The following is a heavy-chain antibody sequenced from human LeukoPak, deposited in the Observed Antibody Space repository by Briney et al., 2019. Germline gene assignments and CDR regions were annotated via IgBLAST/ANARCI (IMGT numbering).Heavy chain of an antibody. Sequence: GGSLRLSCAASGFTFSNYAMHWVRQAPGKVLEWVAVIFFDGSMQYFADSVKGRFTISRDNSKNTLYVQMNSLRAEDTAVYYCARDVRGPTGYDSIGRDTFDYWGQGTLVTVSS. CDR2: IFFDGSMQ. CDR3: ARDVRGPTGYDSIGRDTFDY. CDR1: GFTFSNYA. V-gene: IGHV3-30*04. D-gene: IGHD3-22*01. J-gene: IGHJ4*02.